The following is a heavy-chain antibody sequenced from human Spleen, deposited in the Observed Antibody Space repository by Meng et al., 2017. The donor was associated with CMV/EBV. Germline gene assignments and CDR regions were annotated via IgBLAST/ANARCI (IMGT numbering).Heavy chain of an antibody. CDR1: GGTFSSYA. D-gene: IGHD4-23*01. CDR2: IIPIFGTA. J-gene: IGHJ3*02. Sequence: SVKVSCKASGGTFSSYAISWVRQAPGQGLEWMGGIIPIFGTANYAQKFQGRVTMTPDTSTSTAYMELRSLTSDDTAVYYCARDQGRGGGYFVDALDIWGQGTMVTVSS. V-gene: IGHV1-69*06. CDR3: ARDQGRGGGYFVDALDI.